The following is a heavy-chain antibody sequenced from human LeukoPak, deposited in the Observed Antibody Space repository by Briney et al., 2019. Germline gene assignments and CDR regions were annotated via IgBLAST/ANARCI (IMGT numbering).Heavy chain of an antibody. CDR3: ARVRGDYVNLFDP. CDR2: THYSGNT. V-gene: IGHV4-61*01. Sequence: SETLSLTCTVSGGSVSSGSYHWSWIRQPPGKGLEWIGYTHYSGNTYYNPSLKSRVTISLDTSKKQFSLWLRSVTAADTAVYYCARVRGDYVNLFDPWGQGTLVTVSA. D-gene: IGHD4-17*01. J-gene: IGHJ5*02. CDR1: GGSVSSGSYH.